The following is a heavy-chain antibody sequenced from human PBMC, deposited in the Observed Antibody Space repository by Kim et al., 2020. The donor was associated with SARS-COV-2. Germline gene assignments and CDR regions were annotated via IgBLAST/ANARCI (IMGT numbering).Heavy chain of an antibody. CDR2: ISGSGDST. V-gene: IGHV3-23*01. D-gene: IGHD5-12*01. CDR1: EFTFSSYA. CDR3: AKPRWLQLFAGGEFES. Sequence: GGSLRLSCAASEFTFSSYAMSWVRQAPGKGLEWVSAISGSGDSTCYADSVKGRFTISRDNSKNTLYLQMNSLRAEDTAVYYCAKPRWLQLFAGGEFESWGQGTLVTVSS. J-gene: IGHJ4*02.